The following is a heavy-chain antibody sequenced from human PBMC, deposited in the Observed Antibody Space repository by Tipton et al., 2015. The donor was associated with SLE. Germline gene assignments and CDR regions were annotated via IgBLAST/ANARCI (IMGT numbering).Heavy chain of an antibody. CDR1: GYSFPDYW. V-gene: IGHV5-51*01. J-gene: IGHJ4*02. Sequence: SLRLSCKGFGYSFPDYWIGWVRQMPGKGLEWMGIIYPRDSDTRYSPSFKGQVTISVDKSISTAYLQWSSLKASDTAMYYRTKHGDNFRYGYWGQGTLVTVSS. D-gene: IGHD5-24*01. CDR2: IYPRDSDT. CDR3: TKHGDNFRYGY.